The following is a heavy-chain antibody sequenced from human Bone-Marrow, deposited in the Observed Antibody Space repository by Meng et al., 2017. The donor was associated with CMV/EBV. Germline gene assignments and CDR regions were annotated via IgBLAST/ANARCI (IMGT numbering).Heavy chain of an antibody. CDR2: ISWNSGSI. J-gene: IGHJ6*02. Sequence: SLKISCAASGFIFDDYAMHWVRQAPGKGLEWVSGISWNSGSIGYADSVKGRFTISRDNSKNTLYLQMNSLRAEDTAVYYCAKGDRPYYDFWSGYGVGYYYYGMDVWGQGTTVTVSS. CDR1: GFIFDDYA. D-gene: IGHD3-3*01. CDR3: AKGDRPYYDFWSGYGVGYYYYGMDV. V-gene: IGHV3-9*01.